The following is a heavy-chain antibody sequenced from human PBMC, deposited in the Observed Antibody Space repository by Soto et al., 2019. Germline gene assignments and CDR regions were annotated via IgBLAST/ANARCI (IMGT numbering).Heavy chain of an antibody. CDR1: GYTFTSYG. Sequence: ASVKVSCKASGYTFTSYGISWVRQAPGQGLEWMGWISAYNGNTNYAQKLQGRVTMTTDTSTSTAYMELRSLRSDDTAVYYCARDTITIFGVVTPDWFDPWGQGTLVTVS. CDR3: ARDTITIFGVVTPDWFDP. V-gene: IGHV1-18*01. D-gene: IGHD3-3*01. J-gene: IGHJ5*02. CDR2: ISAYNGNT.